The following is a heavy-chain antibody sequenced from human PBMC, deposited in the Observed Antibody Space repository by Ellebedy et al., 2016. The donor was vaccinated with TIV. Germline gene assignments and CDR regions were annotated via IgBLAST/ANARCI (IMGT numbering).Heavy chain of an antibody. CDR1: GGSISNSDYY. Sequence: MPSETLSLTCTVSGGSISNSDYYWNWIRPPPGKGLEWIGSIYYSGSAYYNPSLKSRVTVSVDTSKNQFSLNLSSVTAADTAIYYCARDPVGVGPAFDVWGQGTMVTVSS. J-gene: IGHJ3*01. CDR2: IYYSGSA. CDR3: ARDPVGVGPAFDV. V-gene: IGHV4-39*07. D-gene: IGHD4-23*01.